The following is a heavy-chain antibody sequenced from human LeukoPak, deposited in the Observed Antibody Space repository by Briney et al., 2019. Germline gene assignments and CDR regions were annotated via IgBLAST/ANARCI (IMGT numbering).Heavy chain of an antibody. D-gene: IGHD1-26*01. J-gene: IGHJ4*02. CDR3: ARDGRGSYHLDY. CDR2: ISSSSIYI. V-gene: IGHV3-21*04. CDR1: GFTFSSYS. Sequence: GGSLRLSCAGSGFTFSSYSMHWVRQAPGKGLEWVSSISSSSIYIYYADSLKGRFTISRDNAKNSLYLQMNSLRAEDTAVYYCARDGRGSYHLDYWGQGTLVTVSS.